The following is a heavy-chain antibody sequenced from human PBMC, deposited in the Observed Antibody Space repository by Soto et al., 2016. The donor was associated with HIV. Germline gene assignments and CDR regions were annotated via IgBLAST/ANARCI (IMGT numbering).Heavy chain of an antibody. J-gene: IGHJ4*02. D-gene: IGHD1-26*01. CDR3: AKDPVVWELGGEMSYFDY. Sequence: EVQLLESGGGLVQPGGSLRLSCAASGFTFSSYAMSWVRQAPGKGLEWVSAISGSGGSTYYADSVKGRFTISRDNSKNTLYLQMNSLRAEDTAVYYCAKDPVVWELGGEMSYFDYWGQGTLVTVSS. CDR2: ISGSGGST. V-gene: IGHV3-23*01. CDR1: GFTFSSYA.